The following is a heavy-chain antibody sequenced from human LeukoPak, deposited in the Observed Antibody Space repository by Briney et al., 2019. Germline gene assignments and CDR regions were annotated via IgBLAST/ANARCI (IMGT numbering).Heavy chain of an antibody. CDR1: GFTLSSYG. Sequence: PGRSLRLSCAASGFTLSSYGMHWVRQAPGKGLEWVAVISYDGSNKYYADSGKGRFTISRDNSKNTLYLQMNSLRAEDTAVYYCAKDRYSSGWYYFDYWGQGTLVTVSS. CDR3: AKDRYSSGWYYFDY. J-gene: IGHJ4*02. V-gene: IGHV3-30*18. D-gene: IGHD6-19*01. CDR2: ISYDGSNK.